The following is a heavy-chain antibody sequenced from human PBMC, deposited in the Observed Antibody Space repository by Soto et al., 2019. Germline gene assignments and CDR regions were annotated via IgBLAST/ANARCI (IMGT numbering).Heavy chain of an antibody. CDR1: GFTFSSYW. J-gene: IGHJ4*02. D-gene: IGHD3-3*01. V-gene: IGHV3-7*04. CDR2: IKQDGSEK. Sequence: EVQLVESGGGLVQPGGSLRLSCAASGFTFSSYWMSWVRQAPGKGLEWVANIKQDGSEKYYVDSVKGRFTISRDNAKNPLYLQKNSLRAEDTAVYYCARAPTYDFWSGYYNYYFDFWGEGTLVTDSA. CDR3: ARAPTYDFWSGYYNYYFDF.